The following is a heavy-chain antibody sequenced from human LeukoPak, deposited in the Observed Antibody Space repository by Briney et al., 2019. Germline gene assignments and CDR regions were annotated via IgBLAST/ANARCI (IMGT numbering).Heavy chain of an antibody. CDR2: IYSGGST. V-gene: IGHV3-53*01. Sequence: GGSLRLSCAASGFTVSSNYMSWVRQAPGKGLEWVSVIYSGGSTYYADSVKGRFTISRDNSKNTLYLQMNSLRAEDTAVYYCASLRIQLWRNFDYWGQGTLVTVSS. CDR3: ASLRIQLWRNFDY. CDR1: GFTVSSNY. D-gene: IGHD5-18*01. J-gene: IGHJ4*02.